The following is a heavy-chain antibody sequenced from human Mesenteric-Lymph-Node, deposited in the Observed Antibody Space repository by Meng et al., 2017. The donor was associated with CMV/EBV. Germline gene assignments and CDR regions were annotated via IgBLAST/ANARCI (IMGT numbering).Heavy chain of an antibody. V-gene: IGHV3-74*01. Sequence: GGSLRLSCAASGFTFSSYWIHWVRQAPGKGLVWVSRISSDGRSKTYADSVKGRFTISRDNAENTLYLQMNSLRAEDTAVYYCTREVSSSSSRCFDYWGQGTLVTVSS. J-gene: IGHJ4*02. CDR1: GFTFSSYW. CDR3: TREVSSSSSRCFDY. CDR2: ISSDGRSK. D-gene: IGHD6-6*01.